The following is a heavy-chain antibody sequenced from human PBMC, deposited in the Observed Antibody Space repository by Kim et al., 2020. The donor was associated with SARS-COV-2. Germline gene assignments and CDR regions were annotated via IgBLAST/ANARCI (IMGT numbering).Heavy chain of an antibody. D-gene: IGHD1-26*01. CDR3: ARDHDRSYPDY. J-gene: IGHJ4*02. CDR1: GFTFSSYA. Sequence: GGSLRLSCAASGFTFSSYAMHWVRQAPGKGLEWVAVISYDGSNKYYADSVKGRFTISRDNSKNTLYLQMNSLRAEDTAVYYCARDHDRSYPDYWGQGTLVTVSS. V-gene: IGHV3-30*04. CDR2: ISYDGSNK.